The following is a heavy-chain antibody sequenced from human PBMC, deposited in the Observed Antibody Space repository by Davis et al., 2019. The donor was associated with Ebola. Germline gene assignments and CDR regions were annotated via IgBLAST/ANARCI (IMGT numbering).Heavy chain of an antibody. CDR2: INGDGEKT. CDR1: GVTFSSHW. CDR3: TRGTSPLYDSFDL. J-gene: IGHJ3*01. Sequence: GESLKISCAASGVTFSSHWMHWVRQAPGKGLVWVSRINGDGEKTGYADSVRGRFTISRDNAKNTVYLQMNSLRDEDMAVYYCTRGTSPLYDSFDLWGQGTMVTVSS. V-gene: IGHV3-74*01. D-gene: IGHD2-2*02.